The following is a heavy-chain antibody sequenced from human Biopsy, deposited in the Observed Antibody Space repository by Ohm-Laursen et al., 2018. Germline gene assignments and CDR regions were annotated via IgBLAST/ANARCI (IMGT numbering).Heavy chain of an antibody. V-gene: IGHV4-61*01. CDR2: IYNDVST. D-gene: IGHD5-18*01. CDR1: GDSVSSGSYD. Sequence: PGTLSLTCTVSGDSVSSGSYDWSWIRQPPGKGLEWIGNIYNDVSTKYNPSLRSRVTISADKSTNQFSLKLRSVTAADTAVYYCARGYAGLYEAFDFWGQGTVVTVAS. CDR3: ARGYAGLYEAFDF. J-gene: IGHJ3*01.